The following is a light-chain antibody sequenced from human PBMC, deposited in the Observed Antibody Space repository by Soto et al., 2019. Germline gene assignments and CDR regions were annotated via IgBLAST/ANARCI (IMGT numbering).Light chain of an antibody. J-gene: IGKJ5*01. V-gene: IGKV3-11*01. CDR2: DAS. CDR1: QSVSSS. CDR3: QQGGYWPPIA. Sequence: ESLLTQSPATLSLSPGESATLSCRASQSVSSSLAWYQQKPGQAPRLLIYDASNRATGIPARFSGSGSGTDFTLTITDLEPGDSAVYYCQQGGYWPPIAFGQGTRLEIK.